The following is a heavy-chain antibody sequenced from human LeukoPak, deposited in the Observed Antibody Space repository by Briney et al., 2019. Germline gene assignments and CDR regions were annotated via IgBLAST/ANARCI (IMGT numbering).Heavy chain of an antibody. D-gene: IGHD3-16*01. CDR3: ARGSNYDYVWGSRHFDD. J-gene: IGHJ4*02. V-gene: IGHV4-31*03. CDR1: GGSISSGGYY. CDR2: IYYSGST. Sequence: PSQTLSLTCTVSGGSISSGGYYWSWIRQHPGKGLEGIGYIYYSGSTYYNPSLKSRVTISVDTSKNQCSLKLSSLTAADTAVYYCARGSNYDYVWGSRHFDDWGQGTLVTVSS.